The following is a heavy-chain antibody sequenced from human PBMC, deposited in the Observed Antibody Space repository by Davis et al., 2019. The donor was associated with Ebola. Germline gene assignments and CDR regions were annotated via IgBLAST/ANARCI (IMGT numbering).Heavy chain of an antibody. V-gene: IGHV1-3*01. D-gene: IGHD6-19*01. Sequence: AASVKVSCKASGYTFTSYAIHWVRQAPGQRLEWMGWSNAGNGNTNYSQQFPGRVTITRDTSASTAYMELSSLRSEDTAVYYCARVRSIAVAGLDYWGQGTLVTVSS. CDR3: ARVRSIAVAGLDY. CDR1: GYTFTSYA. CDR2: SNAGNGNT. J-gene: IGHJ4*02.